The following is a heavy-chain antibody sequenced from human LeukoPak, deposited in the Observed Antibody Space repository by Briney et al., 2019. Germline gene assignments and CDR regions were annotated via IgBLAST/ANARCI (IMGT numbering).Heavy chain of an antibody. Sequence: GGSLRLSCAASGFNFSSYEMNWVRQAPGKGLEWVSYISSSGSTIYYADSVKGRFTISRDNAKNSLYLQMNSLRAEDTAVYYCASVVEMATISAWGQGTLVTVSS. J-gene: IGHJ5*02. CDR3: ASVVEMATISA. CDR1: GFNFSSYE. D-gene: IGHD5-24*01. V-gene: IGHV3-48*03. CDR2: ISSSGSTI.